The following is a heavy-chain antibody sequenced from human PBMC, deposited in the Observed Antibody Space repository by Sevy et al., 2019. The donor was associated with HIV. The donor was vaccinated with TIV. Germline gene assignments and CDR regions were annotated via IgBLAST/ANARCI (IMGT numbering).Heavy chain of an antibody. CDR3: ARDLGTGYFDF. J-gene: IGHJ4*02. Sequence: GGSLRLSCAASGFTFSDYYMSWIRQAPGKGLEWISYISGSQYMIYYADSVKGRFTISMDDAKNSLYLQMNSLRPEDSAVYFCARDLGTGYFDFWGQGTLVTVSS. CDR1: GFTFSDYY. D-gene: IGHD1-26*01. V-gene: IGHV3-11*01. CDR2: ISGSQYMI.